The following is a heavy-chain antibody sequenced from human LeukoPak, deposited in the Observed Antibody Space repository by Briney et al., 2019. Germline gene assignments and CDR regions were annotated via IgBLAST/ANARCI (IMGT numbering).Heavy chain of an antibody. CDR2: IYTSGST. CDR1: GGSISSGSYY. CDR3: ARDSGGDYAWFDP. D-gene: IGHD2-21*02. J-gene: IGHJ5*02. Sequence: SETLSLTCTVSGGSISSGSYYWSWIRQPAGKGLEWIGRIYTSGSTNYNPSLKSRVTISVGTSKNQFSLKLSSVTAADTAVYYCARDSGGDYAWFDPWGQGTLVTVSS. V-gene: IGHV4-61*02.